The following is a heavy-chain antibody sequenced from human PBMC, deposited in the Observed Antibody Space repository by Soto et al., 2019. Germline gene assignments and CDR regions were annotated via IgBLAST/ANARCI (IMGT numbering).Heavy chain of an antibody. V-gene: IGHV4-59*04. CDR2: IYYSGST. J-gene: IGHJ4*02. CDR3: AATQPGDY. Sequence: SETLSLTCTVSGGSISSYYWSWIRQPPGKGLEWIGYIYYSGSTYYNPSLKSRVTISVDTSKNQFSLKLSSVTAADTAVYYCAATQPGDYWGQGTLVTVSS. CDR1: GGSISSYY.